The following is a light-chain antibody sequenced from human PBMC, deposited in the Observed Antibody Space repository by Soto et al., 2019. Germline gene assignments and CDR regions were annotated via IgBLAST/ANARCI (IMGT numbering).Light chain of an antibody. V-gene: IGLV2-14*03. CDR2: DVS. J-gene: IGLJ2*01. Sequence: QSALTQPASVSGSPGQSITISCTGTSSDVGGYDYLSWYQHHPGTAPKLMIYDVSNRPSGISNRFSGSKSGNTASLTISGLQAEDEGDYYCSSYTSSLTVVFGGGTKLTLL. CDR3: SSYTSSLTVV. CDR1: SSDVGGYDY.